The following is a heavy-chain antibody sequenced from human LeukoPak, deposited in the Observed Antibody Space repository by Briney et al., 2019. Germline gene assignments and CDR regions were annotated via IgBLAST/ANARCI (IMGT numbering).Heavy chain of an antibody. Sequence: ASVKVSCKTSGYSFPDYGISWVRQAPGQGLEWMGWISAYYGSSHFAQKFQGRVTLTRDISTSTAYMELRSLRSDDTAMYYCVRGSEPISQIIVFSFWGQGTLVTVSS. CDR2: ISAYYGSS. D-gene: IGHD2/OR15-2a*01. V-gene: IGHV1-18*01. J-gene: IGHJ4*02. CDR1: GYSFPDYG. CDR3: VRGSEPISQIIVFSF.